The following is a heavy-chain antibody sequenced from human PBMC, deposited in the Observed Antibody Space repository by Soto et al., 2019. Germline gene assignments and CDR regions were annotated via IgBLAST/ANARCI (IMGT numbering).Heavy chain of an antibody. CDR3: ARHVGVTGTRGFDY. CDR1: GYSISSTYW. CDR2: IYPTTGRA. V-gene: IGHV4-4*02. J-gene: IGHJ4*02. D-gene: IGHD1-1*01. Sequence: QVQLQESGPGLVKPSGTLSLTCDVSGYSISSTYWWSWVRQSPLAGLEWIGEIYPTTGRANYNPSLRSRVTISADSSKNQFSLNLRSVTAADTAVYYCARHVGVTGTRGFDYWGQGIPVSVSS.